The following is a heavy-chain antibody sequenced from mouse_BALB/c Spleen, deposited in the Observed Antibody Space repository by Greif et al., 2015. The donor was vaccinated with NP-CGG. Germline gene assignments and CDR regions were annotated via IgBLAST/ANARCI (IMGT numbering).Heavy chain of an antibody. CDR3: ARDYYGNPNAMDY. D-gene: IGHD2-1*01. CDR2: INSNGGST. J-gene: IGHJ4*01. Sequence: VQLQQSGGGLVQPGGSLKLSCAASGFTFSSYGMSWVRQTPDKRLELVATINSNGGSTYYPDSVKGRFTISRDNAKNTLYLQMSSLKSEDTALYYCARDYYGNPNAMDYWGQGTSVTVSS. CDR1: GFTFSSYG. V-gene: IGHV5-6-3*01.